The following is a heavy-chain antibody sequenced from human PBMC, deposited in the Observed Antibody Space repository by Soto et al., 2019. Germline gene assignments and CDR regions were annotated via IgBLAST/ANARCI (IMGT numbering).Heavy chain of an antibody. J-gene: IGHJ3*02. V-gene: IGHV1-18*01. CDR2: ISAYNGNT. Sequence: QVQLVQSGAEVKKPGASVKVSCKASGYTFTSYGISWVRQAPGQGLEWMGWISAYNGNTNYAQKLQGRVTMTTDTSTSTAYMELRSLRSDDTAVYSCARRGYYGSGSYYQDAFGIWGQGTMVTVSS. CDR1: GYTFTSYG. D-gene: IGHD3-10*01. CDR3: ARRGYYGSGSYYQDAFGI.